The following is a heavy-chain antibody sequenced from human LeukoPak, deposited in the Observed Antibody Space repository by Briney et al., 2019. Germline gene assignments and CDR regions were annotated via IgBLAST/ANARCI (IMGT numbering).Heavy chain of an antibody. J-gene: IGHJ4*02. CDR1: EFTFSSYE. D-gene: IGHD3-16*02. CDR2: ISSSSSTI. V-gene: IGHV3-48*01. CDR3: ARDSRTHYVWGSYRPWYFDY. Sequence: GGSLRLSCAASEFTFSSYEMNWVRQAPGKGLEWVSYISSSSSTIYYADSVKGRFTISRDNAKNSLYLQMNSLRAEDTAVYYCARDSRTHYVWGSYRPWYFDYWGQGTLVTVSS.